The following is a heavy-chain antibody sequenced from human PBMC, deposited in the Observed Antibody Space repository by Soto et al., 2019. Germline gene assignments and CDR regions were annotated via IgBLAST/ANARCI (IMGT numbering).Heavy chain of an antibody. CDR3: ARMATFGSLNWFDA. J-gene: IGHJ5*02. D-gene: IGHD3-16*01. V-gene: IGHV1-8*01. CDR1: GYSFTNND. CDR2: MNPGSGDT. Sequence: GSVKVSFKASGYSFTNNDVTWVRQATGQGLEWIGWMNPGSGDTGYAQKFQGRVTMTREISIATAYTELSRLRSEDTAIYYCARMATFGSLNWFDAWGQGTLVTVSS.